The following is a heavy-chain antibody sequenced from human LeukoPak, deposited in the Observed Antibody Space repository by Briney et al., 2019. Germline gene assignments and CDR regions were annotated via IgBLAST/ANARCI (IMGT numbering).Heavy chain of an antibody. D-gene: IGHD6-19*01. Sequence: GGSLRLSCAASGFTVSSNYMSWVRQAPGKGLEWVSVIYSGGSTYHADSVKGRFTIPRDNSKNTLYLQMNSLRAEDTAVYYCAVTGYSSGWSSGGFDYWGQGTLVTVSS. CDR3: AVTGYSSGWSSGGFDY. CDR1: GFTVSSNY. V-gene: IGHV3-53*01. J-gene: IGHJ4*02. CDR2: IYSGGST.